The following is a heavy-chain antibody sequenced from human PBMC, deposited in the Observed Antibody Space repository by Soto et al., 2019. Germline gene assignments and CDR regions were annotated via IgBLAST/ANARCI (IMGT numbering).Heavy chain of an antibody. D-gene: IGHD3-22*01. V-gene: IGHV4-59*01. CDR1: GGSFTKFY. CDR2: IYYSGST. J-gene: IGHJ4*02. CDR3: ARVPYYDTSGYQYYFDS. Sequence: PLETLSLTCAVYGGSFTKFYWSWIRQPPGKGLEWIAYIYYSGSTNHNPSLKSRVTISVDTSKNQFSLKLSSVTAADTAMYFCARVPYYDTSGYQYYFDSWGQGTLVTVSS.